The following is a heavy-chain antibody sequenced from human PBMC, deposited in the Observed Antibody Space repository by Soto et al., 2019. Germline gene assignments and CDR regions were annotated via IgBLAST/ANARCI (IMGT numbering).Heavy chain of an antibody. D-gene: IGHD3-9*01. J-gene: IGHJ4*02. CDR3: TTGIYYDILTGYHDVAY. CDR1: GFNLSHPW. Sequence: GGSLRLSCAASGFNLSHPWMTWVRQAAGKGLQWVGRIKRKTDGGTADYAAPVKGRFTISRDDSKNTVYLQMNGLKTEDTAVYYSTTGIYYDILTGYHDVAYWGQGTLVTVSS. CDR2: IKRKTDGGTA. V-gene: IGHV3-15*01.